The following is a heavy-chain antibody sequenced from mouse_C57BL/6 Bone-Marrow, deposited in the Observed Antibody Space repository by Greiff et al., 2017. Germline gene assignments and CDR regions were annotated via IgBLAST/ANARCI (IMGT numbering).Heavy chain of an antibody. CDR2: IDPSDSYT. Sequence: QVQLQQPGAELVRPGTSVKLSCKASGYTFTSYWMHWVKQRPGQGLEWIGVIDPSDSYTNYNQKFKGKATLTVDTSSSTAYMQLSSLTSEDSAVXYCARDYGSSHWYFDVWGTGTTVTVSS. D-gene: IGHD1-1*01. CDR1: GYTFTSYW. J-gene: IGHJ1*03. V-gene: IGHV1-59*01. CDR3: ARDYGSSHWYFDV.